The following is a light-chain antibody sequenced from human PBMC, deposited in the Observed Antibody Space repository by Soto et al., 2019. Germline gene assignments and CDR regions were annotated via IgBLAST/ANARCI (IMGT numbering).Light chain of an antibody. CDR3: QQYNSDSQLT. V-gene: IGKV1-5*01. CDR2: DAS. J-gene: IGKJ4*01. CDR1: QSISSW. Sequence: QMTQSPSTLSASVGDRVTITCRASQSISSWLAWYQQKPGKAPKLLIYDASSLESGVPSRFSGSGSGTEFTLTISSLQPDDFATYYCQQYNSDSQLTFGGGTKG.